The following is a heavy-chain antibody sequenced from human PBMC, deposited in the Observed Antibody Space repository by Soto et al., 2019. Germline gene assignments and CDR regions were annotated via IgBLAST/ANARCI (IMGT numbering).Heavy chain of an antibody. CDR2: IIPIFGTA. Sequence: QVQLVQSRAEGKKPGSSVKVSCKASGGTFSSYAISWVRQAPGQGLEWMGGIIPIFGTANYAQKFQGRVTITADKSTSTAYMALSSLRSEDTAVYYCARDTAARGYYSYGMDVWGHGTTVTVSS. CDR1: GGTFSSYA. D-gene: IGHD6-6*01. V-gene: IGHV1-69*06. CDR3: ARDTAARGYYSYGMDV. J-gene: IGHJ6*02.